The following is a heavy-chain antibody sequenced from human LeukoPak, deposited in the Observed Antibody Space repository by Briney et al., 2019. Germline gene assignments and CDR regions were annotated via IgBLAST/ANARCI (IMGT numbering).Heavy chain of an antibody. D-gene: IGHD3-16*01. CDR1: GGSISSSSYY. V-gene: IGHV4-39*07. Sequence: SETLSLTCTVSGGSISSSSYYWGWIRQPPGKGLEWIGSIYYGGSTYYNPSLKSRVTISVDTSKNQFSLKLSSVTAADTAVYYCAREGAWAFDPWGQGTLVTVSS. J-gene: IGHJ5*02. CDR3: AREGAWAFDP. CDR2: IYYGGST.